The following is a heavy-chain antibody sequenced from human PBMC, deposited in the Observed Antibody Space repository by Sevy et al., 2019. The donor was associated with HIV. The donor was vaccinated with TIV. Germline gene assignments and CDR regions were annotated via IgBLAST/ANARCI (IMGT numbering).Heavy chain of an antibody. Sequence: GGSLRLSCAASGFTFSDYYMSWIRQAPGKGLEWISYISGSDYTIYYADSVKGRFTISRDNAKNSLYLQMNSLKAEDTAVYYCARDHVKDGDLGDYYFAMDVWGQGTTVTVSS. CDR2: ISGSDYTI. J-gene: IGHJ6*02. D-gene: IGHD4-17*01. V-gene: IGHV3-11*01. CDR3: ARDHVKDGDLGDYYFAMDV. CDR1: GFTFSDYY.